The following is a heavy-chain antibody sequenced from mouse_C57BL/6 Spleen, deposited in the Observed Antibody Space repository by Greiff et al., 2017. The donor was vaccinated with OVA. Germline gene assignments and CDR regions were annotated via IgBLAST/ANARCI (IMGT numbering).Heavy chain of an antibody. Sequence: EVKLMESGEGLVKPGGSLKLSCAASGFTFSSYAMSWVRQTPEKRLEWVAYISSGGDYIYYADNVKGRFTLSRDNARNTPYLQMSSEKSEDKAMYYCSKGERGGFDYWGQGTTLTVSS. CDR2: ISSGGDYI. CDR1: GFTFSSYA. J-gene: IGHJ2*01. V-gene: IGHV5-9-1*02. CDR3: SKGERGGFDY.